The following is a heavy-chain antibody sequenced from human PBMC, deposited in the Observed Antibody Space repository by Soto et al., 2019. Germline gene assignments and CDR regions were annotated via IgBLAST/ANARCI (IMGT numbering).Heavy chain of an antibody. CDR2: ISYDGSNK. CDR1: GFTFSSYA. V-gene: IGHV3-30-3*01. CDR3: ARDSRPHSSSSAFDI. J-gene: IGHJ3*02. D-gene: IGHD6-6*01. Sequence: GGSLRLSCAASGFTFSSYAMHWVRQAPGKGLEWVAVISYDGSNKYYADSVKGRFTISRDNSKNTLYLQMNSLRAEDTAVYYCARDSRPHSSSSAFDIWGQGTMVTVSS.